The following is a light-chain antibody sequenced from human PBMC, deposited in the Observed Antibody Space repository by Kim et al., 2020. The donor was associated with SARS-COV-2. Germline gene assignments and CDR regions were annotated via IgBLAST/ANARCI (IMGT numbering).Light chain of an antibody. CDR3: QKCDSAPWT. Sequence: ASVGDIVTTTVRASHDIINYLAWCQLKQAKAPKILIYAASALQPGVPSRFSGSGAGTDFTLTVTSLQPEDVATYYCQKCDSAPWTFGQGTKVDIK. J-gene: IGKJ1*01. CDR1: HDIINY. V-gene: IGKV1-27*01. CDR2: AAS.